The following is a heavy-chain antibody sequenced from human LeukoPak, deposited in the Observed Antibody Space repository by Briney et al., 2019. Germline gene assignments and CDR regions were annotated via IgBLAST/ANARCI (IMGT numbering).Heavy chain of an antibody. V-gene: IGHV4-4*07. J-gene: IGHJ4*02. D-gene: IGHD5-24*01. Sequence: SETLSLTCSVSGDSISSYYWDWIRQPAGKGLEWLGRISPSGTSDYITSLKSRLTQTLDKSKNQFSLNLTSGTAADTAVYYCARGWQQLVYWGQGALVIVSS. CDR1: GDSISSYY. CDR2: ISPSGTS. CDR3: ARGWQQLVY.